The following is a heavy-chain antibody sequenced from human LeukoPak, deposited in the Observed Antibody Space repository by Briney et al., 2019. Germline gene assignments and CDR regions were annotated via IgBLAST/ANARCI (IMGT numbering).Heavy chain of an antibody. CDR3: ARMSFRVARREPYGMDV. D-gene: IGHD1-14*01. J-gene: IGHJ6*02. CDR2: INHSGST. V-gene: IGHV4-34*01. CDR1: GGSFSGYY. Sequence: PSETLSLTCAVYGGSFSGYYWSWIRQPPGKGLEWIWEINHSGSTNYNPSLKSRVTISVDTSKNQFSLKLSSVTAADTAVYYCARMSFRVARREPYGMDVWGQGTTVTVSS.